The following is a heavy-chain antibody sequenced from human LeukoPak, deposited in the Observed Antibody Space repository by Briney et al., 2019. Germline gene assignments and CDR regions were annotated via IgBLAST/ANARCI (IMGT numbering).Heavy chain of an antibody. D-gene: IGHD3-3*01. Sequence: PGGSLRLSCAASGFTFSTYAMSWVRQAPGKGLECVSVISGSGGSTYYTDSVKGRFTISRDNSKNTLFLQMNSLRAEDTAVYYCARSSADDCCGRGTLVTVSS. CDR2: ISGSGGST. CDR1: GFTFSTYA. J-gene: IGHJ4*02. V-gene: IGHV3-23*01. CDR3: ARSSADDC.